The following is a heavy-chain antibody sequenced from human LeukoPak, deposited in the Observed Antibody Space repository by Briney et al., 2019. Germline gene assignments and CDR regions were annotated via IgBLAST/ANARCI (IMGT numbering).Heavy chain of an antibody. CDR3: ALLRGVISRPGYDY. CDR1: GYTFTGYY. J-gene: IGHJ4*02. V-gene: IGHV7-4-1*02. CDR2: IKTNSGNP. Sequence: GASVXXXCXGAGYTFTGYYMHGVRXXPXQXXXXXXWIKTNSGNPTYAQGFSVRVVFSLDSSVSTAYLQISSLKAEETAVYYCALLRGVISRPGYDYWGQGTLVTVSS. D-gene: IGHD3-10*01.